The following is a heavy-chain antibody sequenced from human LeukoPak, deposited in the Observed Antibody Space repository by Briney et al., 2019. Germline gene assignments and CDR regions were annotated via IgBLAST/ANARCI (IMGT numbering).Heavy chain of an antibody. J-gene: IGHJ4*02. D-gene: IGHD2-2*01. CDR2: INHSGST. CDR1: GGSFSGYY. CDR3: ARLVTSWTRGDY. V-gene: IGHV4-34*01. Sequence: PSETLSLTCAVYGGSFSGYYWSWIRQPPGKGLEWIGEINHSGSTNYNPSLKSRVTMSVDTSKNQFSLKLSSVTAADTAVYYCARLVTSWTRGDYWGQGTLVTVSS.